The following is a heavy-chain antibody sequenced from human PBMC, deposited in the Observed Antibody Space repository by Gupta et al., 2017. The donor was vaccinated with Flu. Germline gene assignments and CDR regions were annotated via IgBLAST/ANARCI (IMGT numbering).Heavy chain of an antibody. D-gene: IGHD1-26*01. CDR1: GYTFTSYA. J-gene: IGHJ6*03. CDR3: ARDSGPWGGSYYYYMDV. CDR2: ISAYNGNT. Sequence: QVQLVQSGAEVKKPGASVKVSCKASGYTFTSYAISWVRQAPGQGLEWMGWISAYNGNTKKAQKFQGRVTMTTDTSTSTAYMELRSLRSDDTAVYYCARDSGPWGGSYYYYMDVWGKGTTVTVSS. V-gene: IGHV1-18*01.